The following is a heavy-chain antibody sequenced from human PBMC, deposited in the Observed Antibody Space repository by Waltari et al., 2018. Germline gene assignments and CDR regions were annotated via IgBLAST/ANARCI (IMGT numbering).Heavy chain of an antibody. J-gene: IGHJ6*03. CDR2: IYYSGST. Sequence: QVQLQESGPGLVKPSETLSLTCTVSGGPISSYYWSGIRQPPGKGLEWIGYIYYSGSTNYNPSLKSRVSISVDTSKNQFSLKLSSVTAADTAVYYCARDGATGDYYYYMDVWGKGTTVTVSS. CDR3: ARDGATGDYYYYMDV. V-gene: IGHV4-59*01. CDR1: GGPISSYY. D-gene: IGHD7-27*01.